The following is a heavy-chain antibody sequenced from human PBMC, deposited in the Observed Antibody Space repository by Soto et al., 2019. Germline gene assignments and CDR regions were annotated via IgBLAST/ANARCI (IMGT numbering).Heavy chain of an antibody. Sequence: PGGSLRLSCAASGFIFTSYSMVWVRLAPGKGLEWVASISSGSDSIFYADSVKGRFTVSRDNAKNSLFLQMNNLRAEDTAVYFCARDRSAERFVQYFQHGGQGTQVTVSS. J-gene: IGHJ1*01. CDR3: ARDRSAERFVQYFQH. CDR2: ISSGSDSI. D-gene: IGHD6-19*01. V-gene: IGHV3-21*01. CDR1: GFIFTSYS.